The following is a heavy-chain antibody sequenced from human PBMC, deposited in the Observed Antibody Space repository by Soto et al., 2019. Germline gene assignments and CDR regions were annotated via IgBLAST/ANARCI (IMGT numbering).Heavy chain of an antibody. V-gene: IGHV1-3*01. CDR1: GYTFTSYA. CDR2: INAGNGNA. J-gene: IGHJ4*02. D-gene: IGHD6-19*01. Sequence: ASVKVSCKASGYTFTSYAMHWVRQAPGQRLEWMGWINAGNGNAKYSQKFQGRVTITRDTSASTAYMELSSLRSEDTAVYYCARDLPYSSGWFGYWGQGTLVTVSS. CDR3: ARDLPYSSGWFGY.